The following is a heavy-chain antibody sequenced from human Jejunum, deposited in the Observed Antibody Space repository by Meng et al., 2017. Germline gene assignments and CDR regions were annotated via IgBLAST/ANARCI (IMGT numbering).Heavy chain of an antibody. J-gene: IGHJ3*01. CDR1: GGTFGTYD. CDR3: AASAKKGGAFNS. V-gene: IGHV1-69*10. Sequence: QVHLVQSGDEVKKPGSSVKVSCKAAGGTFGTYDMTWVRQAPGQGLEWKGGILPFVGKRKYAQSPQGRFSITAEKSTDTDYMELERSGLKSEDTAMYYCAASAKKGGAFNSWGQGKMVTVSS. D-gene: IGHD3-16*01. CDR2: ILPFVGKR.